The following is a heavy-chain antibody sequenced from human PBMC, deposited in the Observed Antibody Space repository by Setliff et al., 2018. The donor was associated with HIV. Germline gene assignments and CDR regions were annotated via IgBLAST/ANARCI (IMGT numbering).Heavy chain of an antibody. D-gene: IGHD3-10*01. CDR3: ARDLKSGSYSPGAFDI. CDR2: IYYSGIS. Sequence: PSETLSLTCTVSGGSISSGGFYWSWIRQHPGKGLEWIGYIYYSGISNYNPSLKSRVTISVDKSKNQFSLNLSSVTAADTAVYYCARDLKSGSYSPGAFDIWGQGTMVTVSS. CDR1: GGSISSGGFY. J-gene: IGHJ3*02. V-gene: IGHV4-31*03.